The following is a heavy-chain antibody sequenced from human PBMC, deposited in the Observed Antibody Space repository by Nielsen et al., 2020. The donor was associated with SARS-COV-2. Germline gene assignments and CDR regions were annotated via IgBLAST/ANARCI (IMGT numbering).Heavy chain of an antibody. CDR3: ARTSGGFYIDS. V-gene: IGHV2-70*04. D-gene: IGHD2-15*01. CDR1: GFSLTTNGMR. CDR2: IDWDDDK. Sequence: SGPTLVKPTQTLTLTCTFSGFSLTTNGMRVSWIRPPPGKALEWLARIDWDDDKFYNRSLRTRLTISKDTSKNQVALTMTNMDPVDTATYYCARTSGGFYIDSWGQGTLVTVSS. J-gene: IGHJ5*01.